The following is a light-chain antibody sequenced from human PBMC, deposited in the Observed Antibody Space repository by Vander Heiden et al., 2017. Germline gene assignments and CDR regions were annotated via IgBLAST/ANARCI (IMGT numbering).Light chain of an antibody. Sequence: DIVVTPSSNPLARSLGERATINCKSSQSVLYSSKNKNYLAWYQQKPGQPPKLLIYWASTRESGVPDRFSGSGSGTDFTLTISSLQAEDVAVYYCQQYYSTPLSFGGGTKVEIK. CDR1: QSVLYSSKNKNY. J-gene: IGKJ4*01. V-gene: IGKV4-1*01. CDR2: WAS. CDR3: QQYYSTPLS.